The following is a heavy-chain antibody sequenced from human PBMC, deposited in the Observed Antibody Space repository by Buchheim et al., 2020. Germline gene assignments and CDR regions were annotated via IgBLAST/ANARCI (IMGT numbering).Heavy chain of an antibody. CDR2: IYYSGST. Sequence: QLQLQESGPGLVKPSETLSLTCTVSGGSISSSSYYWGWIRQPPGKGLEWIGSIYYSGSTYYNPSLKSRVTISVDTSKNQFSLKLSSVAAADTAVYYCARRNVIESDWFDPWGQGTL. CDR3: ARRNVIESDWFDP. J-gene: IGHJ5*02. D-gene: IGHD1-1*01. V-gene: IGHV4-39*01. CDR1: GGSISSSSYY.